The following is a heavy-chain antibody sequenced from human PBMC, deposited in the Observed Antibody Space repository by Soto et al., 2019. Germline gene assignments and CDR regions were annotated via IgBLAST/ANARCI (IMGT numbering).Heavy chain of an antibody. CDR2: TYYKSRWFN. CDR3: ARGSWDDVSGHYYMDV. J-gene: IGHJ6*03. Sequence: SQTLSLTCAISGDSVSSNSAGWNWVRQTPSRGLEWLGRTYYKSRWFNNYAVSVKSRITINPDTSQNRFSLHLDSVTPEDTAVYFCARGSWDDVSGHYYMDVWGKGTTVTVSS. V-gene: IGHV6-1*01. D-gene: IGHD5-12*01. CDR1: GDSVSSNSAG.